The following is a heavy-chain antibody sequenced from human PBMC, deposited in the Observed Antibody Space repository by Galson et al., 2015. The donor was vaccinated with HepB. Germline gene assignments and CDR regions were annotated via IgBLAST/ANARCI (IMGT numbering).Heavy chain of an antibody. V-gene: IGHV3-74*01. D-gene: IGHD3-3*01. Sequence: SLRLSCAASGFTFSSYWMHWVRQAPGKGLVWVSRINSDGSSTSYADSVKGRFTISRDNAKNTLYLQMNSLRAEDTAVYYCARGGYDFWSGYYPAGYYYYGMDVWGQGTTVTVSS. CDR2: INSDGSST. J-gene: IGHJ6*02. CDR3: ARGGYDFWSGYYPAGYYYYGMDV. CDR1: GFTFSSYW.